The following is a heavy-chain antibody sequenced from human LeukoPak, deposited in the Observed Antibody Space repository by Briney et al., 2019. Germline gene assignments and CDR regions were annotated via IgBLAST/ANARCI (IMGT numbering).Heavy chain of an antibody. D-gene: IGHD3-22*01. V-gene: IGHV1-69*01. Sequence: SVKVSCKASGGTFSSYAISWVRQAPGQGLEWMGGIIPIFGTANYAQMFQGRVTITADESTSTAYMELSSLRSEDTAVYYCARGGLSRYYYDSSGYYHAFDIWGQGTMVTVSS. J-gene: IGHJ3*02. CDR2: IIPIFGTA. CDR1: GGTFSSYA. CDR3: ARGGLSRYYYDSSGYYHAFDI.